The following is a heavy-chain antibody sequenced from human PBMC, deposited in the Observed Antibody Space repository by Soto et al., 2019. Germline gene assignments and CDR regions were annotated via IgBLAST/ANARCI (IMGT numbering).Heavy chain of an antibody. J-gene: IGHJ6*02. CDR1: GESVSIYSAA. CDR2: TYYRSKWYN. CDR3: ARGPTVTRTAYYYSGMDD. Sequence: PSQTLSLTCAISGESVSIYSAAWNLIRQSPSRGLEWLGRTYYRSKWYNDYAVSVKSRITINPDTSRNQFSLQLNSVTPEDTAVYYCARGPTVTRTAYYYSGMDDWGQGTTVTVSS. D-gene: IGHD3-16*01. V-gene: IGHV6-1*01.